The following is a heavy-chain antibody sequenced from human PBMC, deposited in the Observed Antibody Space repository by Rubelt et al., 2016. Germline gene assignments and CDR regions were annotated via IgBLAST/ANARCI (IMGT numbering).Heavy chain of an antibody. J-gene: IGHJ4*02. CDR2: IYYSGST. CDR3: ARAPSPVGATIYFDY. D-gene: IGHD1-26*01. Sequence: WLTCTVSGGSISSSSYYWGWIRQPPGKGLEWIGSIYYSGSTYYNPSLKSRVTISVDTSKNQFSLKLSSVTAADTAVYYCARAPSPVGATIYFDYWGQGTLVTVSS. V-gene: IGHV4-39*07. CDR1: GGSISSSSYY.